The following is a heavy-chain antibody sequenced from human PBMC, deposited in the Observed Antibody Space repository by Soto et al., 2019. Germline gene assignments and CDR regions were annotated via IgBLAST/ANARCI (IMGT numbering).Heavy chain of an antibody. CDR3: ASFYFDSSGSQPPPYYYYYVMDV. CDR1: GFTFSSYG. V-gene: IGHV3-7*02. D-gene: IGHD3-22*01. J-gene: IGHJ6*02. Sequence: GGSLRLSCAASGFTFSSYGMSWVRQAPGKGLEWVANIKQDGSEKYYVDYVKGRFTNSRENAKNSMYLQMNSLRAEDTVVYYCASFYFDSSGSQPPPYYYYYVMDVGGQGTTVTVSS. CDR2: IKQDGSEK.